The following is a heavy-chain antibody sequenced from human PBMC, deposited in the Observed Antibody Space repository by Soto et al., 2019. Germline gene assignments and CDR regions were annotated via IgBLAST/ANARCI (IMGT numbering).Heavy chain of an antibody. CDR2: ISGSGGST. V-gene: IGHV3-23*01. CDR3: AKVNRMETYYDFWSGYNHTIKARAFDI. D-gene: IGHD3-3*01. CDR1: GFTFSSYA. Sequence: GGSLRLSCAASGFTFSSYAMSWVRQAPGKGLEWVSAISGSGGSTYYADSVKGRFTISRDNSKNKLYLQMNSLRAEDTALYYCAKVNRMETYYDFWSGYNHTIKARAFDIWGQGTMVTVSS. J-gene: IGHJ3*02.